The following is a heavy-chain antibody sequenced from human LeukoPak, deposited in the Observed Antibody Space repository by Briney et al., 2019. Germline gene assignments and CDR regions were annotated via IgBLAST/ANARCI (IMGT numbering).Heavy chain of an antibody. CDR3: AELGITMIGGV. V-gene: IGHV3-49*03. Sequence: GGSLRLSCTASGFTFGDYAMSWFRQAPGKGLEWVGFIRTKAYGATTEYAASVKGRFTISRDNAKNSLYLQMNSLRAEDTAVYYCAELGITMIGGVWGKGTTVTISS. J-gene: IGHJ6*04. CDR1: GFTFGDYA. CDR2: IRTKAYGATT. D-gene: IGHD3-10*02.